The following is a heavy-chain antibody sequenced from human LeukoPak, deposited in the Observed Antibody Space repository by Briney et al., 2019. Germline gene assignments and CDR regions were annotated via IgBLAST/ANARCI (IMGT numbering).Heavy chain of an antibody. CDR3: AREMATSPAFDY. D-gene: IGHD5-24*01. V-gene: IGHV1-2*02. Sequence: ASVKVSCKASGYTFTGYYMHWVRQAPGQGLEWMGWINPNSGGTNYAQKFQGRVTMTRDTSISTAYMELSRLRSDDTAVYYCAREMATSPAFDYWGQGTLVTVSS. J-gene: IGHJ4*02. CDR1: GYTFTGYY. CDR2: INPNSGGT.